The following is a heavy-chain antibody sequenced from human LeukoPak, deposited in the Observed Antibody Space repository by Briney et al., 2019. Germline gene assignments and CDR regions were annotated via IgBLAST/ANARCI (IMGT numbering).Heavy chain of an antibody. V-gene: IGHV4-39*07. J-gene: IGHJ4*02. Sequence: SETLSLTCTVSGGSISGSSYYWGWIRQPPGKGLEWIGSIYYSGSTYYNPSLKSRVTISVDTSKNQFSLKLSSVTAADTAVYYCARVTVGASWFDYWGQGTLVTVSS. CDR2: IYYSGST. CDR3: ARVTVGASWFDY. CDR1: GGSISGSSYY. D-gene: IGHD1-26*01.